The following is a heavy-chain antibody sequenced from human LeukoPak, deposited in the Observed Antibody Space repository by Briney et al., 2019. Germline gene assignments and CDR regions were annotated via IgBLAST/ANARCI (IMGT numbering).Heavy chain of an antibody. V-gene: IGHV1-46*01. CDR2: INPSGGST. D-gene: IGHD4-23*01. Sequence: ASVKVSCKASGGTFSSYAISWVRQAPGQGLEWMGIINPSGGSTSHAQKFQGRVTMTRDTSTSTVYMELSSLRSEDTAVYYCARVHGGNSGLFDYWGQGTLVTVSS. CDR1: GGTFSSYA. J-gene: IGHJ4*02. CDR3: ARVHGGNSGLFDY.